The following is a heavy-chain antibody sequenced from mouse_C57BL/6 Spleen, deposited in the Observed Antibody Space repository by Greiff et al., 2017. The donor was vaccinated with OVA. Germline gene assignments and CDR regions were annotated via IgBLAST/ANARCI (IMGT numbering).Heavy chain of an antibody. CDR1: GYTFTSYW. V-gene: IGHV1-53*01. J-gene: IGHJ1*03. Sequence: QVQLQQPGTELVKPGASVKLSCKASGYTFTSYWMHWVKQRPGPGLEWIGNINPSNGGTNYNEKFKSKATLTVDKSSSTAYMQLSILTSEDSAVYYCARRGFYYGSSKGYFDVWGTGTTVTVSS. CDR3: ARRGFYYGSSKGYFDV. D-gene: IGHD1-1*01. CDR2: INPSNGGT.